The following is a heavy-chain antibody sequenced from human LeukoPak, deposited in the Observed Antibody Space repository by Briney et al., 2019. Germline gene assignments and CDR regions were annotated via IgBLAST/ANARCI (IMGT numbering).Heavy chain of an antibody. Sequence: GGSLRLSCAASGFTFSSYWMHWVSQAPGKGLVWVSRINSDGSSTSYADSVKGRFTISRDNAKNTLYLQMNSLRAEDTAVYYCATLNPLGYCSSTSCPNFDYWGQGTLVTVSS. D-gene: IGHD2-2*01. CDR3: ATLNPLGYCSSTSCPNFDY. V-gene: IGHV3-74*01. CDR2: INSDGSST. CDR1: GFTFSSYW. J-gene: IGHJ4*02.